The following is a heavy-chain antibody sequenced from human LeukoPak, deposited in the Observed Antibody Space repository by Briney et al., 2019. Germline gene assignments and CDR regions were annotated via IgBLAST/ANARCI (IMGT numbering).Heavy chain of an antibody. Sequence: QPGGSLRLSCAASGFTFSSYAMSWVRQAPGKGLEWVSAISDSGGSTYYADSVKGRFTISRDNSKNTLYLQMNSLRAEDTAVYYCAKDPRGDVYDFWSGHFDYWGQGTLVTVSP. CDR2: ISDSGGST. D-gene: IGHD3-3*01. CDR1: GFTFSSYA. J-gene: IGHJ4*02. V-gene: IGHV3-23*01. CDR3: AKDPRGDVYDFWSGHFDY.